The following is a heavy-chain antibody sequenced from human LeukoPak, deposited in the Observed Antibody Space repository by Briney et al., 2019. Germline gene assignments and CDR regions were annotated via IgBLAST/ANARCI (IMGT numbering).Heavy chain of an antibody. D-gene: IGHD6-19*01. J-gene: IGHJ4*02. CDR3: ARHQWLGPFDC. V-gene: IGHV4-39*01. CDR2: IYFSERT. Sequence: SQTMSLTCTVASRSISRRSADWGRIRQPPGDGLEWIGSIYFSERTHYSRSLKRRDTISVDPSEHQLCLKLSSVTAADTAVYYCARHQWLGPFDCWGQG. CDR1: SRSISRRSAD.